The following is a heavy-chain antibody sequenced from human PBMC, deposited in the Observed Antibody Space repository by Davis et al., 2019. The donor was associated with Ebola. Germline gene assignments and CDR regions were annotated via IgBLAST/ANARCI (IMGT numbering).Heavy chain of an antibody. CDR3: ARESPFRGYSYGLDY. D-gene: IGHD5-18*01. CDR2: ISSSGSTI. J-gene: IGHJ4*02. V-gene: IGHV3-48*03. Sequence: GESLKISCAASGFTFSSYEMNWVRQAPGKGLEWVSYISSSGSTIYYADSVKGQITISRDNAKNSLYLEMNSLRAEDTAVYYCARESPFRGYSYGLDYWGQGTLVTVSS. CDR1: GFTFSSYE.